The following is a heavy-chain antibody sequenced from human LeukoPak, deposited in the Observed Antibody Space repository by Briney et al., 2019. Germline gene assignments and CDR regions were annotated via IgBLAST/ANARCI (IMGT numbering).Heavy chain of an antibody. V-gene: IGHV1-2*06. D-gene: IGHD2-2*01. J-gene: IGHJ4*02. CDR2: INPNSGGT. CDR3: ARDLGSTRGY. Sequence: ASVKVSCKASGYTFTSCDINWVRQAPGQGLEWMGRINPNSGGTKYAQKFQGRVTMTRDTSISTAYMELSRLRADDTAAYFCARDLGSTRGYWGQGTLVTVSS. CDR1: GYTFTSCD.